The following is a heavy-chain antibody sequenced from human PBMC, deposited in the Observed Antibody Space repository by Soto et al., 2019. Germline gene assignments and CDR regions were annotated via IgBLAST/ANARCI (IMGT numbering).Heavy chain of an antibody. D-gene: IGHD3-3*02. CDR1: WGSVSSNTAT. CDR2: TYYRSNWYF. CDR3: AGELDIHHGLGY. Sequence: SQTLSLTCAISWGSVSSNTATWNWVRQSPSRGLEWLGRTYYRSNWYFDYALSVKSRITINPDTSKNQFSLQLNSLTPEDTAVYYCAGELDIHHGLGYWGPGTSVTVSS. V-gene: IGHV6-1*01. J-gene: IGHJ4*02.